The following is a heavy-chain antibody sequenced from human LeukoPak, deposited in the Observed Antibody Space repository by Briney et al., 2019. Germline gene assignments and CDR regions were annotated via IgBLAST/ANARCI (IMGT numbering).Heavy chain of an antibody. CDR3: VCYGRLGAYYFDY. Sequence: SETLSLTCAVSGVSISSSNWWSWVRQPPGKGLEWIGEIYHSGSTNYHPSLKSRVTISVDKSKNQFSLKLSSVTAADTAVYYCVCYGRLGAYYFDYWGQGTLVTVSS. CDR2: IYHSGST. J-gene: IGHJ4*02. V-gene: IGHV4-4*02. CDR1: GVSISSSNW. D-gene: IGHD5-18*01.